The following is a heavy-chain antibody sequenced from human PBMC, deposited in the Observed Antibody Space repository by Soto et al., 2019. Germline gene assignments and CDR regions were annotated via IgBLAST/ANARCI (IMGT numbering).Heavy chain of an antibody. D-gene: IGHD3-10*01. Sequence: PGGSLRLSCAASGFTFSSYAMSWVRQAPGKGLEWVSAISGSGGSTYYADSVKGRFTISRDNSKNTLYLQMNSLRAEDTAVYYCAKRSSRRLLCFVDHSSSRWIDPFGQGTVLTVSS. V-gene: IGHV3-23*01. CDR2: ISGSGGST. CDR3: AKRSSRRLLCFVDHSSSRWIDP. CDR1: GFTFSSYA. J-gene: IGHJ5*02.